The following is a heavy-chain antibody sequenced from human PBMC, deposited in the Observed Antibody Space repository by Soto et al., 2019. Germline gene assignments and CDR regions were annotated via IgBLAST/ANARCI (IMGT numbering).Heavy chain of an antibody. V-gene: IGHV4-39*01. CDR2: IYYSGST. D-gene: IGHD3-10*01. CDR1: GGSISSSNYY. Sequence: PSETLSLTCTVSGGSISSSNYYWGWIRQPPGRGLECIGSIYYSGSTYYNPSLKSRISISVDTSKNQFSLKLRSATAADTAVYYCARLPRYASGTIYGLDVWGQGTTVTVSS. J-gene: IGHJ6*02. CDR3: ARLPRYASGTIYGLDV.